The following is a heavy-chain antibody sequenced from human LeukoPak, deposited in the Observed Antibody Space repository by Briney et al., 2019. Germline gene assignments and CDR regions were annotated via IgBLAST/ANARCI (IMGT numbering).Heavy chain of an antibody. V-gene: IGHV3-21*04. CDR3: AKRIQLWNFDY. D-gene: IGHD5-18*01. CDR1: GFTFSSYS. Sequence: GGSLRLSCAASGFTFSSYSMNWVRQAPGRGLEWVSSISSSSSYIYYADSVKGRFTISRDNSKNTLYLQMNSLRAEDTAVYYCAKRIQLWNFDYWGQGTLVTVSS. CDR2: ISSSSSYI. J-gene: IGHJ4*02.